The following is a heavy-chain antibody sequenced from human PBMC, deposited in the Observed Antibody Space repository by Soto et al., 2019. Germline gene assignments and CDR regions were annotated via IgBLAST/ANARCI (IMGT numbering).Heavy chain of an antibody. CDR3: ARGDYYDSSGPFSDAFDV. J-gene: IGHJ3*01. V-gene: IGHV3-7*04. D-gene: IGHD3-22*01. CDR2: IKQDGSEK. Sequence: GGSLRLSCAASGFTFSNYWMSWVRQAPGKGLEWVANIKQDGSEKWYMDSVKGRFTISRDNAKKSLYLQMNSLRAEDTAVYFCARGDYYDSSGPFSDAFDVWGQGTLVTVSS. CDR1: GFTFSNYW.